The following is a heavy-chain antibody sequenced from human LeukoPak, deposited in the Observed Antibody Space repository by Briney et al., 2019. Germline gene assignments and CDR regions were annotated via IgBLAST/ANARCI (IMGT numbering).Heavy chain of an antibody. CDR3: ARGLAAAGRSPFDY. V-gene: IGHV1-18*01. CDR1: GYTFTSYG. D-gene: IGHD6-13*01. Sequence: ASVKVSCKASGYTFTSYGISWVRQAPRQGLEWMGWISAYNGNTKYAQKLQGRVTMTTDTSTSTAYMELRSLRSDDTAVYYCARGLAAAGRSPFDYWGQGPLVTVSS. J-gene: IGHJ4*02. CDR2: ISAYNGNT.